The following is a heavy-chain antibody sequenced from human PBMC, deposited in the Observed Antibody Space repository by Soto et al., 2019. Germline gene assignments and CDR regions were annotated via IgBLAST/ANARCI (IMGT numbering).Heavy chain of an antibody. D-gene: IGHD2-2*01. Sequence: SETLSLTCTVSGGSISSDDYYWSWIRQPPGKGLEWIGYIYYSGSTYYNPSLKSRVTKSIDTSKNQFSLKLSSATAADTAVYYCARAQLVGYYFDYWGQGTLVTVSS. J-gene: IGHJ4*02. CDR3: ARAQLVGYYFDY. CDR2: IYYSGST. V-gene: IGHV4-30-4*01. CDR1: GGSISSDDYY.